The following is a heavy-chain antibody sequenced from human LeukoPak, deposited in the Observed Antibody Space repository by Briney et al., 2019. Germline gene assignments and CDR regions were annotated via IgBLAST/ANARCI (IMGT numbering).Heavy chain of an antibody. CDR3: ARVAYLCTSPNCYFDY. D-gene: IGHD2-2*01. CDR2: ISATSGTK. J-gene: IGHJ4*02. V-gene: IGHV3-23*01. CDR1: GFTFNGYA. Sequence: PGGSLRLSCAASGFTFNGYAMTWVRQAPGKGLEWLSVISATSGTKYYADSVKGRFAVSRDNSKNMVFLQMSNLRAEDTALYYCARVAYLCTSPNCYFDYWGQGTVVTVSS.